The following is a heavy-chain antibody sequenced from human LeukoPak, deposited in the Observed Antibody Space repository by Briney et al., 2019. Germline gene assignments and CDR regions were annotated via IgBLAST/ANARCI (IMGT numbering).Heavy chain of an antibody. CDR2: ISYDGSNK. D-gene: IGHD3-10*01. CDR3: AGGSGSYYRYYYYGMDV. CDR1: GFTFSSYA. V-gene: IGHV3-30*04. J-gene: IGHJ6*04. Sequence: GRSLRLSCAASGFTFSSYAMHWVRQAPGKGLEWVAVISYDGSNKYYADSVKGRFTISRDNSKNTLYLQTNSLRAEDTAVYYCAGGSGSYYRYYYYGMDVWGKGTTVTVSS.